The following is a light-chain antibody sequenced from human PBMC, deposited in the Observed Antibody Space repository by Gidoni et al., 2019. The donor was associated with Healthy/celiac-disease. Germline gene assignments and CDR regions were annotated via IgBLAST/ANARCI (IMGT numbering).Light chain of an antibody. CDR1: ALPKQY. CDR3: QSADSSGTPYV. Sequence: SYELTQPPSVSVSPGQTARITCSGDALPKQYAYWYQQKPGQAPVLVRYKDSERPSGIPERFSGSSSGTTVTLTISGVQAEDEADYYCQSADSSGTPYVFGTGTKVTVL. V-gene: IGLV3-25*03. J-gene: IGLJ1*01. CDR2: KDS.